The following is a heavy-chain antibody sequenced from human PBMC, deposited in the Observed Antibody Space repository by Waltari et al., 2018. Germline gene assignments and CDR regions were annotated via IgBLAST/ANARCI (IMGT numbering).Heavy chain of an antibody. CDR3: ARLPSGYYYVASDY. D-gene: IGHD3-22*01. CDR1: GYTFTSYY. Sequence: QVQLVQSGAEVKKPGASVKVSCKASGYTFTSYYMHWVRQAPGQGLAWMGIINPRGGSTRYAQRFQGRVTMTRDTTTSTVYMELSSLRSEDTAVYYCARLPSGYYYVASDYWGQGTLVTVSS. CDR2: INPRGGST. J-gene: IGHJ4*02. V-gene: IGHV1-46*03.